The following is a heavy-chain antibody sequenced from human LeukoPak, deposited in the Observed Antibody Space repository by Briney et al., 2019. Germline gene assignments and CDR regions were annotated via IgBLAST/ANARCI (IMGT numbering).Heavy chain of an antibody. CDR3: ARDPGNSSGYYFDY. V-gene: IGHV3-33*01. J-gene: IGHJ4*02. Sequence: GRSLRLSCAASGFTFSSYGMHWVRQAPGKGLEWVAVIWYDGSNKYYADSVKGRFTISRDNSKNTLYLQMNSLRAEDTAVYYRARDPGNSSGYYFDYWGQGTLVTVSS. CDR2: IWYDGSNK. D-gene: IGHD3-22*01. CDR1: GFTFSSYG.